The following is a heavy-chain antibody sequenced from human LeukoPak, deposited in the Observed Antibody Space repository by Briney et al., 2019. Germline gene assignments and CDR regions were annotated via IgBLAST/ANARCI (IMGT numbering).Heavy chain of an antibody. V-gene: IGHV3-11*04. Sequence: KPGGSLRLSCAASGFTFSDYYMSWIRQAPGKGLEWVSYISSSGSTIYYADSVKGRFTISRDNDKNSLYLQMNSLRAEDTAVYYCARDTTIVVVPAAIGDFDYWGQGTLVTVSS. CDR3: ARDTTIVVVPAAIGDFDY. D-gene: IGHD2-2*02. J-gene: IGHJ4*02. CDR1: GFTFSDYY. CDR2: ISSSGSTI.